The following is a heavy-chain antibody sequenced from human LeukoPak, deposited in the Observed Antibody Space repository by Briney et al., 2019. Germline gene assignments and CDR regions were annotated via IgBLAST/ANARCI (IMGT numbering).Heavy chain of an antibody. Sequence: SETLSLTCTVSSDSFSGSYWSWIRQPPGKGLEWSGYIYYSGSTNYNPSLKSRVTISVDTSKNQFFLRLSSVTAADTAVYYCARFVGAQALDYWGQGTPVTVSS. V-gene: IGHV4-59*01. J-gene: IGHJ4*02. CDR3: ARFVGAQALDY. CDR2: IYYSGST. D-gene: IGHD1-26*01. CDR1: SDSFSGSY.